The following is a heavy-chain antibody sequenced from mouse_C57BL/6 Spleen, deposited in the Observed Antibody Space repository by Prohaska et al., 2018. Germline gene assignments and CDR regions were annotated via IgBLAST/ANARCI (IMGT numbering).Heavy chain of an antibody. CDR1: GYAFSSYW. CDR2: IYPGDGDT. D-gene: IGHD3-2*02. CDR3: ARPSGYSFAMDY. Sequence: QVQLQQSGAELVKPGASVKISCKASGYAFSSYWMNWVKQRPGKGLEWIGQIYPGDGDTNYNGKFKGKATLTADKSSSTAYMQLSSLTSEDSAVYFCARPSGYSFAMDYWGQGTSVTVSS. J-gene: IGHJ4*01. V-gene: IGHV1-80*01.